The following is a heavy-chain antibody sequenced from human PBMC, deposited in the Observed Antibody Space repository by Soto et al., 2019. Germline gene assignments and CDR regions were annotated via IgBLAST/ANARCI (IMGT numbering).Heavy chain of an antibody. CDR3: TSGLIAVADTNFDY. CDR1: GFTFSGSA. Sequence: EVQLVESGGGLVQPGGSLKLSCAASGFTFSGSAMHWVRQASGKGLEWVGRIRSKANNYATAYAASVKGRFTISRYDSKNTAYLQMNSLKTEDTAVYYCTSGLIAVADTNFDYWGQGTLVTVSS. V-gene: IGHV3-73*01. D-gene: IGHD6-19*01. CDR2: IRSKANNYAT. J-gene: IGHJ4*02.